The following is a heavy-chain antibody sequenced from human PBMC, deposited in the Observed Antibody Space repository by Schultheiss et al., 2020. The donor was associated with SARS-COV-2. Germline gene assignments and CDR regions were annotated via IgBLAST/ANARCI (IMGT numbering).Heavy chain of an antibody. CDR2: VYYNGNT. CDR3: VRVTVGTVTIHS. D-gene: IGHD4-17*01. Sequence: SETLSLTCTVSGGSIRSYYWSWIRQPPGKGLELIGYVYYNGNTNYNPSLKSRVTISVDTSKNQFSLKLNSVTAADTAVYYCVRVTVGTVTIHSWGQGTLVTVSS. J-gene: IGHJ4*02. V-gene: IGHV4-59*12. CDR1: GGSIRSYY.